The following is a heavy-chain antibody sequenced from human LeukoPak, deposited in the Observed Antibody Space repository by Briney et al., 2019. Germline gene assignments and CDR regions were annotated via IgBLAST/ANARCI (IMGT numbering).Heavy chain of an antibody. CDR3: VRDRHCDP. CDR1: GYTFTDYY. Sequence: ASVKVSCKASGYTFTDYYMHWVRQVPGQGLEWMGWINCDSGVINYAQRFQDRVTMTRDTSINTAYMELRRLRSDDTAVYYCVRDRHCDPWGQGTLVTVSS. CDR2: INCDSGVI. J-gene: IGHJ5*02. V-gene: IGHV1-2*02.